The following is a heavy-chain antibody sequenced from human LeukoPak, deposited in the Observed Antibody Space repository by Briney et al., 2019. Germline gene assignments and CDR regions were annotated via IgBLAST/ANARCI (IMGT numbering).Heavy chain of an antibody. Sequence: GGSLRLSCAASGFTFSSYSMNWDRQAPGKGLEWVSSISSSSSYIYYADSVKGRFTISRDNAKNSLYLQMNSLRAEDTAVYYCARDFSSGWYRAFDIWGQGTMVTVSS. D-gene: IGHD6-19*01. J-gene: IGHJ3*02. CDR2: ISSSSSYI. CDR1: GFTFSSYS. V-gene: IGHV3-21*04. CDR3: ARDFSSGWYRAFDI.